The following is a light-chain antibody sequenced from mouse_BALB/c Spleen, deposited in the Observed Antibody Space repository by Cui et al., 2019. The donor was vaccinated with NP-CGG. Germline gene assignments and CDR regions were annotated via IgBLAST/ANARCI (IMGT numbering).Light chain of an antibody. CDR2: GTN. J-gene: IGLJ1*01. V-gene: IGLV1*01. Sequence: QSVLTEESALTTSPGETVTLTCRSSTEAVTTSNYANWVQEKPDHLFTGLIGGTNNRAPGVPARCSGSLIGDKAALTITGAQTEDEAMYSCALWYSNHWVFGGGTKLTVL. CDR1: TEAVTTSNY. CDR3: ALWYSNHWV.